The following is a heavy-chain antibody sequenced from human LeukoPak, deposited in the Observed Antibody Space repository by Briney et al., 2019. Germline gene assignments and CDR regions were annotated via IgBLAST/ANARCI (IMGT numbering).Heavy chain of an antibody. J-gene: IGHJ4*02. CDR2: ISYDGSNK. V-gene: IGHV3-30-3*01. CDR1: GFTFTNYA. CDR3: AKGGGAYYYDSSGTFFDY. D-gene: IGHD3-22*01. Sequence: GGSLRLSCAASGFTFTNYAMSWVRQAPGKGLEWVAVISYDGSNKYYADSVKGRFTISRDNSKNTLYLQMNSLRAEDTAVYYCAKGGGAYYYDSSGTFFDYWGQGTLVTVSS.